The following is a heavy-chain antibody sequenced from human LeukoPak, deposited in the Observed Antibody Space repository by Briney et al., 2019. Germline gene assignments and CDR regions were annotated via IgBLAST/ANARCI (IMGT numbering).Heavy chain of an antibody. CDR1: GGSISSYY. D-gene: IGHD6-13*01. Sequence: PSETLSLTCTVSGGSISSYYWSWIRQPPGKGLEWIGYIYYSGSTNYNPSLKSRVTISVDTSKNQFSLKLSSVTAADTAVYYCAREMGSSWYKGNWFDPWGQGTLVTVSS. CDR3: AREMGSSWYKGNWFDP. V-gene: IGHV4-59*01. J-gene: IGHJ5*02. CDR2: IYYSGST.